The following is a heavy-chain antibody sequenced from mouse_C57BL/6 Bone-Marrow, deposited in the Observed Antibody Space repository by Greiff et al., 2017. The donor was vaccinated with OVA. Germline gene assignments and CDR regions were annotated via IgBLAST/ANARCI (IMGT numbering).Heavy chain of an antibody. J-gene: IGHJ1*03. Sequence: EVQLQQSGPVLVKPGPSVKISCKASGFTFTDYYMHWVKQSPGKSLEWIGLVYPYNGGTSYNQKFKGKATLTVDTSSSTAYLELNSLTSEDSAVYYCAMDYGSSYWYFDVWGTGTTVTVSS. CDR2: VYPYNGGT. D-gene: IGHD1-1*01. V-gene: IGHV1-36*01. CDR1: GFTFTDYY. CDR3: AMDYGSSYWYFDV.